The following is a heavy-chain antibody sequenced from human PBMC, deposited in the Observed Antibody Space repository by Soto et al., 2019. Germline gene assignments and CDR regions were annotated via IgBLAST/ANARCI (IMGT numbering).Heavy chain of an antibody. V-gene: IGHV1-18*01. CDR3: ARDSRDGYKLLRGFAY. Sequence: QVQLVQSGAEVKKPGASVKVSCKASGYTFTSYGISWVRQAPGQGLEWMGWISAYNGNTNYAQKLQGRVTMTTDTSASTAYMELRSLRSDDTTVYYCARDSRDGYKLLRGFAYWGQGTLVTISS. D-gene: IGHD3-10*01. CDR1: GYTFTSYG. J-gene: IGHJ4*02. CDR2: ISAYNGNT.